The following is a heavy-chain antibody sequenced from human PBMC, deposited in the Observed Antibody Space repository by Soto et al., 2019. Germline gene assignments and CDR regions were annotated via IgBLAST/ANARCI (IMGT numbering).Heavy chain of an antibody. CDR1: GFTFSSYA. J-gene: IGHJ3*01. CDR2: ISGSGGST. D-gene: IGHD6-13*01. V-gene: IGHV3-23*01. Sequence: EVQLLESGGGLVQPGGSLRLSCAASGFTFSSYAMSWVRQAPGKGLEWVSAISGSGGSTYYADSVKGRFTISRDTSKNTLYLQMNSLRAEDTAVYYCAKIPQSSSWCLDYFVSWGQGTMVTVSS. CDR3: AKIPQSSSWCLDYFVS.